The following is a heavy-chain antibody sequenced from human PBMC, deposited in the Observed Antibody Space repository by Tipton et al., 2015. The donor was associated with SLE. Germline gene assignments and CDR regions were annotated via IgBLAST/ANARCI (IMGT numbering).Heavy chain of an antibody. CDR1: GGSISSYY. CDR2: IYYSGST. CDR3: ARADYYDSSVYLDY. J-gene: IGHJ4*02. V-gene: IGHV4-59*12. Sequence: TLSLTCTVSGGSISSYYWSWIRQPPGKGLEWIGYIYYSGSTYYNPSLKSRVTISVDTSKNQFSLKLSSVTAADTAVYYCARADYYDSSVYLDYWGQGTLVTVSS. D-gene: IGHD3-22*01.